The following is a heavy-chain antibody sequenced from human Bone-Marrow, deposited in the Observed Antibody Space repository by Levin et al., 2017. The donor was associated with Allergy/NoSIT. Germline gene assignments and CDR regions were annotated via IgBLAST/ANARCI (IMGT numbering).Heavy chain of an antibody. CDR3: ASEVDTAMVNY. V-gene: IGHV1-2*02. D-gene: IGHD5-18*01. J-gene: IGHJ4*02. Sequence: GESLKISCKASGYTFTGYYMHWVRQAPGQGLEWMGWINPNSGGTNYAQKFQGRVTMTRDTSISTAYMELSRLRSDDTAVYYCASEVDTAMVNYWGQGTLVTVSS. CDR1: GYTFTGYY. CDR2: INPNSGGT.